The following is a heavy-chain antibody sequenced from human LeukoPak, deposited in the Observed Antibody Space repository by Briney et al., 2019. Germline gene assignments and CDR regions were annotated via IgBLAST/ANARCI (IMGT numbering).Heavy chain of an antibody. V-gene: IGHV1-8*01. CDR3: ARARHYDFWSGYYGGMYYYYGMDV. J-gene: IGHJ6*02. CDR2: MNPNRGNT. Sequence: ASVRVSCKASGYTFTSFDISWVRQATGQGLEWMGWMNPNRGNTGYAQKFQGRVTMTRNTSISTAYMELSSLRSEDTAVYYCARARHYDFWSGYYGGMYYYYGMDVWGQGTTVTVSS. CDR1: GYTFTSFD. D-gene: IGHD3-3*01.